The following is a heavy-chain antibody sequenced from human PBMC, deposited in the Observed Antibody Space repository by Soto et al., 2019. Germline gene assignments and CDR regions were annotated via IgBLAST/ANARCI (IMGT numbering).Heavy chain of an antibody. Sequence: QVQLVESGGGVVQPGRSLRLSCASSGFTFSSYAMHWVRQAPGKGLEWVAVISYDGSNKYYADSVKGRFTISRDNSKNTLYLQMNSLRAEDTAVYYCARDRGYCSSTRCYRHNYFDYWGQGTLVTVSS. D-gene: IGHD2-2*01. CDR2: ISYDGSNK. J-gene: IGHJ4*02. CDR1: GFTFSSYA. V-gene: IGHV3-30-3*01. CDR3: ARDRGYCSSTRCYRHNYFDY.